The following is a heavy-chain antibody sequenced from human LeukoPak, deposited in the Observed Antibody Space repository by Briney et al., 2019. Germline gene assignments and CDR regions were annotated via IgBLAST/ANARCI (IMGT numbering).Heavy chain of an antibody. Sequence: GGSLRLSCAASGFTFSSYSMNWVRQAPGKGLEWVSSISSSSSYIYYADSVKGRFTISRDNAKNSLYLQMNSLRAEDTAVYFCAKSRGSHFDYWGQGTLVTVSS. V-gene: IGHV3-21*01. CDR2: ISSSSSYI. J-gene: IGHJ4*02. CDR3: AKSRGSHFDY. CDR1: GFTFSSYS. D-gene: IGHD3-10*01.